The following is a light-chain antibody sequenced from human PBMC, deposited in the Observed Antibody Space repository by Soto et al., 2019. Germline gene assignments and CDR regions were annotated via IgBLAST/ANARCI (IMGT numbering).Light chain of an antibody. CDR3: TSYTTSSTRV. V-gene: IGLV2-14*01. Sequence: QSALTQPASVSGSPGQSITISCTGTSSDVGAYNYVSWCQQHPGKAPKLIIYDVNNRPSGVSNRFSGSKSGNTASLTISGLQADDEAYYYCTSYTTSSTRVFGGGTKLTVL. J-gene: IGLJ3*02. CDR2: DVN. CDR1: SSDVGAYNY.